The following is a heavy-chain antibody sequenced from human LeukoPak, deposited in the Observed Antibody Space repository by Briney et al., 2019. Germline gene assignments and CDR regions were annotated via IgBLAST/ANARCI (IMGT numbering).Heavy chain of an antibody. Sequence: GGSLRLSCAASGFTFSSFAIHWVRQAPGKGLEWVSYISSSGTTIYYADSVKGRFTISRDNAKNSLYLQMNSLRAEDTAVYYCARAMYSSSWFSYFDYWGQGTLVTVSS. CDR1: GFTFSSFA. J-gene: IGHJ4*02. CDR3: ARAMYSSSWFSYFDY. D-gene: IGHD6-13*01. V-gene: IGHV3-48*03. CDR2: ISSSGTTI.